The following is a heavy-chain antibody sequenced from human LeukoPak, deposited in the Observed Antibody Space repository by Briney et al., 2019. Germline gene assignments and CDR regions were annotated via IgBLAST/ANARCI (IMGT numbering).Heavy chain of an antibody. V-gene: IGHV1-69*04. J-gene: IGHJ4*02. CDR3: ARDFYSGSSDAYFDY. CDR1: GGTFSSYA. D-gene: IGHD1-26*01. CDR2: IIPILGIA. Sequence: ASVKVSCKASGGTFSSYAISWVRQAPGQGLEWMGRIIPILGIANYAQKFQGRVTITADKSTSTAYMELSSLRSEDTAVYYCARDFYSGSSDAYFDYWGQGTLVTVSS.